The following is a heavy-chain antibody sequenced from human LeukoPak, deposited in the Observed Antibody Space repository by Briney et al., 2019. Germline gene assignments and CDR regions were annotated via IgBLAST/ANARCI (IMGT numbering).Heavy chain of an antibody. D-gene: IGHD3-3*01. CDR1: GFIFSNYG. V-gene: IGHV3-33*01. CDR2: IWYDGSNK. CDR3: VRKQSGYYQDF. J-gene: IGHJ1*01. Sequence: GGSLRLSCAASGFIFSNYGMHWVRQAPGKGLEWVAIIWYDGSNKQYADSVKGRFTISRDDYEKTLYLQMNNLRAEDTAIYYCVRKQSGYYQDFWGQGTLVTVSS.